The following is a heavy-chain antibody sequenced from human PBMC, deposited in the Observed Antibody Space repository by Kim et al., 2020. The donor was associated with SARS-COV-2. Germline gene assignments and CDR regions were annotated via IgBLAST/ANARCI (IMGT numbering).Heavy chain of an antibody. CDR2: ISSSGSNI. D-gene: IGHD3-3*01. CDR3: ARDKLHITIFGEVIGHLDI. V-gene: IGHV3-48*03. CDR1: GFTFSSYD. Sequence: GGSLRLSCAASGFTFSSYDMNWVRQAPGKGLEWVSSISSSGSNIYYADSVKGRFTISRDNAKNSLYLQMNSLRAEDTAVYYCARDKLHITIFGEVIGHLDIWGQGTMVTVSS. J-gene: IGHJ3*02.